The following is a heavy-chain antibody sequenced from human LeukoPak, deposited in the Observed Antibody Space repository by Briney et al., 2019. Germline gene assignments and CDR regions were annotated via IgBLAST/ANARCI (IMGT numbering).Heavy chain of an antibody. D-gene: IGHD3-10*01. CDR2: ISSSSSYI. V-gene: IGHV3-21*01. Sequence: GGSLRLSCAASGFTFSSYSMNWVRQAPGKGLEWVSSISSSSSYIYYADSVKGRFTISGDNAKNSLYLQMNSLRAEDTAVYYCARARGVPSWFDPWGQGTLVTVSS. CDR3: ARARGVPSWFDP. J-gene: IGHJ5*02. CDR1: GFTFSSYS.